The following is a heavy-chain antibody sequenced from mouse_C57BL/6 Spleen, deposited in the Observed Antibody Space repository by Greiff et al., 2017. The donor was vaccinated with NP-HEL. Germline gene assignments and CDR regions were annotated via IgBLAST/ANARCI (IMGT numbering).Heavy chain of an antibody. V-gene: IGHV1-74*01. CDR1: GYTFTSYW. CDR3: AIHYYYGSSYWFAY. CDR2: IHPSDSDT. Sequence: QVQLKQPGAELVKPGASVKVSCKASGYTFTSYWMHWVKQRPGQGLEWIGRIHPSDSDTNYNQKFKGKATLTVDKSSSTAYMQLRSLTSEDSAVYFCAIHYYYGSSYWFAYWGQGTLVTVSA. J-gene: IGHJ3*01. D-gene: IGHD1-1*01.